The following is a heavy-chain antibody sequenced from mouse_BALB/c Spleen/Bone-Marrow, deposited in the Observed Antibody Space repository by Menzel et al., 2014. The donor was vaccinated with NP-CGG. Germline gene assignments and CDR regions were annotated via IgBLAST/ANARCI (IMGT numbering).Heavy chain of an antibody. D-gene: IGHD1-2*01. J-gene: IGHJ4*01. CDR2: ISYDGSN. CDR3: AREALLRLRAMDY. CDR1: VYSITSGYY. Sequence: ESGPGLVKPSQSLSLTCSVTVYSITSGYYWNWIRQFPGNKLEWMGYISYDGSNNYNPSLKNRISITRDTSKNQFFLKLNSVTTEDTATYYCAREALLRLRAMDYWGQGTSVTVSP. V-gene: IGHV3-6*02.